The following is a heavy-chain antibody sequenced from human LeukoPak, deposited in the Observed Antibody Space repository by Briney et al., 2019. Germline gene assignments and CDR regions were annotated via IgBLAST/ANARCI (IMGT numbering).Heavy chain of an antibody. CDR1: GFTFSSYS. Sequence: AGGSLRLSCAASGFTFSSYSMSWVRQAPGKGLEWVSSISSRSGYIYYGDSVKGRFTISRDNAKNSLYPQMNTLRAEDTAVYYCASFDSSGWHYFDYWGQGTLVTVSA. CDR3: ASFDSSGWHYFDY. V-gene: IGHV3-21*01. CDR2: ISSRSGYI. D-gene: IGHD6-19*01. J-gene: IGHJ4*02.